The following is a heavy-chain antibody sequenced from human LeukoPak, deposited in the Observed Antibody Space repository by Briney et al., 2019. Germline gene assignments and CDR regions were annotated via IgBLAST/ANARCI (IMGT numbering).Heavy chain of an antibody. D-gene: IGHD1-26*01. Sequence: ASVKVSCKASGYTFTGYYMHWVRQAPGQGLEWMGRINPNSGGTNYAQKFQGRVTMTRDTSISTAHMELSRLRSDDTAVYYCARYITVGATYQHFDYWGQGTLVTVSS. CDR3: ARYITVGATYQHFDY. CDR2: INPNSGGT. J-gene: IGHJ4*02. V-gene: IGHV1-2*06. CDR1: GYTFTGYY.